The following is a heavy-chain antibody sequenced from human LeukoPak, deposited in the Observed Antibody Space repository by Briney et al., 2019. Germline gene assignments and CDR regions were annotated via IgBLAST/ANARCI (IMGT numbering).Heavy chain of an antibody. CDR1: GFTFSSYA. CDR3: ARDTIFGVVIIQEHWFDP. CDR2: ISGSGGST. J-gene: IGHJ5*02. Sequence: GGSLRLSCAASGFTFSSYAMSWVRQAPGKGLEWVSAISGSGGSTYYADSVKGRFTISRDNSKNTLYLQMNSLRSEDTAVYYCARDTIFGVVIIQEHWFDPWGQGTLVTVSS. V-gene: IGHV3-23*01. D-gene: IGHD3-3*01.